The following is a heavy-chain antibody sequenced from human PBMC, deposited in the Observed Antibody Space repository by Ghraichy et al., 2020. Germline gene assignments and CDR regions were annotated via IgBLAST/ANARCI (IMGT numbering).Heavy chain of an antibody. J-gene: IGHJ4*02. CDR3: ARVTSSGDRDYFDY. CDR2: SYYRGRM. CDR1: GVSISSFY. D-gene: IGHD2-15*01. Sequence: SETLSLTCTVSGVSISSFYWSWIRQPPGEGLEWIAYSYYRGRMSYNPSHKSRVTTTVDTSKNQFSLKLSSVTAADTAVYYCARVTSSGDRDYFDYWGQGTLVTVSS. V-gene: IGHV4-59*01.